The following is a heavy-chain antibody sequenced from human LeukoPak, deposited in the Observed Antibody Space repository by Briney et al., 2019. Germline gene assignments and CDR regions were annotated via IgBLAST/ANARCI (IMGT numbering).Heavy chain of an antibody. V-gene: IGHV1-69*13. CDR3: ARDPPGGPDNWFDP. D-gene: IGHD3-10*01. Sequence: SVKVSCKASGGTFSSYAISWVRQAPGQGLEWMGRIIPIFGTANYAQKFQGRVTFTADESTSTAYMELSSLRSEDTAVYYCARDPPGGPDNWFDPWGQGTLVTVSS. CDR1: GGTFSSYA. CDR2: IIPIFGTA. J-gene: IGHJ5*02.